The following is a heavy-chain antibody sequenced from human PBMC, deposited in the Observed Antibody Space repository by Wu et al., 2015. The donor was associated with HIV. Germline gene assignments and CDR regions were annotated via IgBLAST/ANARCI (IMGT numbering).Heavy chain of an antibody. D-gene: IGHD3-22*01. CDR1: GGTFSSYA. J-gene: IGHJ3*02. Sequence: QVQLVQSGAEVKKPGSSVKVSCKASGGTFSSYAISWVRQAPGQGLEWMGGIIPIFGTANYAQKFQGRVTITTDESTSTAYMELSSLRSEDTAVYYCASTRRDYYDSSGYYYVPGAFDIWGQGTSGHRLF. CDR2: IIPIFGTA. CDR3: ASTRRDYYDSSGYYYVPGAFDI. V-gene: IGHV1-69*05.